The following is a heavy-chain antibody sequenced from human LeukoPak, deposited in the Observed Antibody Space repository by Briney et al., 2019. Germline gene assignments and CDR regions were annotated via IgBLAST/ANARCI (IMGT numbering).Heavy chain of an antibody. J-gene: IGHJ4*02. D-gene: IGHD1-7*01. Sequence: SETLSLTCNVSGGSVSSGSYYWSWIRQPPGKGLEWIGYVYYSGSTNYNPSLKSRVTISVDTSKNQFSLELSSVTAADTAVYYCARVNNWNFYFGYWGQGTLVTVSS. CDR2: VYYSGST. CDR1: GGSVSSGSYY. V-gene: IGHV4-61*01. CDR3: ARVNNWNFYFGY.